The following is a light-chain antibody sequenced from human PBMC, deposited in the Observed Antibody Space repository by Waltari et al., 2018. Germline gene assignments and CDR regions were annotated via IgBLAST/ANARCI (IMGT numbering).Light chain of an antibody. CDR2: WAS. CDR3: QQYYDVPWT. J-gene: IGKJ1*01. V-gene: IGKV4-1*01. CDR1: QSVLYSSNNKHY. Sequence: DIVMTQSPDSLAVSPGERATINCKSSQSVLYSSNNKHYLAWYQQKVGQPPKLLIYWASTRESGVPDRFSGSGSGTDFTLTISSLQAEDVAVYYCQQYYDVPWTFGQGTKVEIK.